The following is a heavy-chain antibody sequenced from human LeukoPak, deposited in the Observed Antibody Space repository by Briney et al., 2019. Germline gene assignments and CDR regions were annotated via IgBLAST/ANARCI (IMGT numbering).Heavy chain of an antibody. V-gene: IGHV4-59*01. CDR1: GGSISTYY. J-gene: IGHJ4*02. CDR2: IYYSGST. Sequence: SETLSLTCTVSGGSISTYYWTWIRQPPGKGLEWIGYIYYSGSTNYNPSLKSRVTISVDTSKNQFSLKLSSVTAADTAVYYCARRYSSGWYVDYWGQGTLVTVSS. CDR3: ARRYSSGWYVDY. D-gene: IGHD6-19*01.